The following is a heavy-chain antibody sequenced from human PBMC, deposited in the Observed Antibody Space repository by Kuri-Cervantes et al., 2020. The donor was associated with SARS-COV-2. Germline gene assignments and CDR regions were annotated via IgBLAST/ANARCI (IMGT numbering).Heavy chain of an antibody. CDR2: ISYDGSNK. Sequence: GESLKIPCAASGFTLSSYWMSWVRQAPGKGLEWVAVISYDGSNKYYADSVKGRFTISRDNSKNTLYLQMNSLRAEDTAVYYCARDLYYYDSSGYYDYWGQGTLVTVSS. D-gene: IGHD3-22*01. J-gene: IGHJ4*02. CDR1: GFTLSSYW. V-gene: IGHV3-30-3*01. CDR3: ARDLYYYDSSGYYDY.